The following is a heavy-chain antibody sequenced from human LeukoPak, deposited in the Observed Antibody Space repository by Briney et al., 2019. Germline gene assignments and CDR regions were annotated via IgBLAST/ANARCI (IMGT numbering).Heavy chain of an antibody. V-gene: IGHV3-15*01. J-gene: IGHJ4*02. CDR3: TTGYCSRTSCYYFDY. Sequence: GGSLRLPCAASGFTFSNAWMSWVRQAPGKGLEGVGRITSKTDGGTTDYAAPVKGRFTISRDDSKNTLYLQMNSLKTEDTAVYYCTTGYCSRTSCYYFDYWGQGTLVTVSS. CDR1: GFTFSNAW. CDR2: ITSKTDGGTT. D-gene: IGHD2-2*01.